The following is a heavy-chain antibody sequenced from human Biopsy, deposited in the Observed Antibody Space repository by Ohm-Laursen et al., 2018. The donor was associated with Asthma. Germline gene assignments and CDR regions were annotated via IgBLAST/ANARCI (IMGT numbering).Heavy chain of an antibody. CDR2: ISYDGSNK. V-gene: IGHV3-30*03. J-gene: IGHJ5*02. Sequence: SLRPSCTASGFTFSSYGMHWVRQAPGKGLEWVAVISYDGSNKYYADSVKGRFTISRDNSKNTLYLQMNSLRAEDTAVYYCARDEAVVVPAAIPGNWFDPWGQGTLVTVSS. CDR1: GFTFSSYG. CDR3: ARDEAVVVPAAIPGNWFDP. D-gene: IGHD2-2*01.